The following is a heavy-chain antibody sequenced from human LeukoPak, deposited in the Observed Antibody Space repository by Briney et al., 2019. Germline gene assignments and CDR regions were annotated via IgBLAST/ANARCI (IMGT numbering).Heavy chain of an antibody. Sequence: GGSLRLSCAASGFAFSSYDMHWVRQATGKGLECVSAIGTGGDTYYPGSVKGRFTISRENAKNSLCLQMNSLRAGDTAVYYCARGPRMVRGDPPDYWGQGTLVTVSS. CDR2: IGTGGDT. CDR1: GFAFSSYD. J-gene: IGHJ4*02. CDR3: ARGPRMVRGDPPDY. D-gene: IGHD3-10*01. V-gene: IGHV3-13*04.